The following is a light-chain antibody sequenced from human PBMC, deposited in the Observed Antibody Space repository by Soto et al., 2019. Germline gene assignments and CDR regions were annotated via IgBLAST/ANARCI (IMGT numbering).Light chain of an antibody. CDR2: DTS. Sequence: EIVLTQSPATLSVSAGEGATLSCRASQSVSTYLAWYQQKPGQAPRLLIYDTSTRATGIPARFSGSGSGTDFTLTISGLEPEDMAVYFCQERSTWRRTFGQGTKVEI. CDR3: QERSTWRRT. CDR1: QSVSTY. J-gene: IGKJ1*01. V-gene: IGKV3-11*01.